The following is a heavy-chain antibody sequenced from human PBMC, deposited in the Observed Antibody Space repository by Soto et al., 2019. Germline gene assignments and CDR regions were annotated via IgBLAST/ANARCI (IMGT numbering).Heavy chain of an antibody. J-gene: IGHJ4*02. CDR3: ASRPNYYDSSGYLCY. CDR1: GGSFSGYY. Sequence: QVQLQQWGAGLLKPSETLSLTCAVYGGSFSGYYWSWIRQPPGKGLEWIGEINHSGSTNYNPSLKSRVTISVDTSKNQFSLKLSSVTAVDTAVYYCASRPNYYDSSGYLCYWGQGTLVTVSS. V-gene: IGHV4-34*01. CDR2: INHSGST. D-gene: IGHD3-22*01.